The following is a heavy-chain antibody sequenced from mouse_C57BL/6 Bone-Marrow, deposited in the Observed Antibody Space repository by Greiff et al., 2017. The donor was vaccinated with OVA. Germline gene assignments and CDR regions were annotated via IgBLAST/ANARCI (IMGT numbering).Heavy chain of an antibody. CDR3: AYGNYWYFDV. D-gene: IGHD2-1*01. V-gene: IGHV5-17*01. Sequence: EVNVVESGGGLVKPGGSLKLSCAASGFTFSDYGMHWVRQAPEKGLEWVAYISSGSSTIYYADTVKGRFTISRDNAKNTLFLQMTSLRSEDTAMYYCAYGNYWYFDVWGTGTTVTVSS. CDR2: ISSGSSTI. CDR1: GFTFSDYG. J-gene: IGHJ1*03.